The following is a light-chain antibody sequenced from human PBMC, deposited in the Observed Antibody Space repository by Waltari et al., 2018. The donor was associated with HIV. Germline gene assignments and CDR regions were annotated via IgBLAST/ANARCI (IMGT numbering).Light chain of an antibody. Sequence: VIWVTQSPSLLSASTGGRVTITCRMSQAISTYLAWYQQKPGKAPDLLIYAASTLQSGVPSRFSGSGSGTNFTLTINGLQSEDFATYYCQQYYGLPRTFSGGTKVEIK. J-gene: IGKJ4*01. CDR1: QAISTY. CDR3: QQYYGLPRT. V-gene: IGKV1D-8*01. CDR2: AAS.